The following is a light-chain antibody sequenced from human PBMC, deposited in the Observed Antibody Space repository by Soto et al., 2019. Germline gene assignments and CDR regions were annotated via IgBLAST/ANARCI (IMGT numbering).Light chain of an antibody. J-gene: IGLJ1*01. CDR3: SSYAGTHIV. Sequence: QSALTQPPSASGSPGQSVAISCTGTSSDVGGYNYVSWYQQYPGKAPKLMIYDVTKRPSGVPDRFSGSKSGNTASLTVSRLQAEDEADYYCSSYAGTHIVFGTGTKLTVL. CDR1: SSDVGGYNY. V-gene: IGLV2-8*01. CDR2: DVT.